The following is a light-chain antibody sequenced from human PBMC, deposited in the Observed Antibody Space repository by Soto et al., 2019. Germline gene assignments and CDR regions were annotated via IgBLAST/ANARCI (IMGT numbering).Light chain of an antibody. CDR2: GAS. CDR1: QTIRSNY. CDR3: QQYDSSPWT. J-gene: IGKJ1*01. Sequence: ETVLTQSPATLSLSPGERATLSFRASQTIRSNYLAWYRQTPGKAPRRLIYGASNRATGIADRFSGSGSGTDFTLSISTLQPEDFALYYCQQYDSSPWTFGRGTKLEVK. V-gene: IGKV3-20*01.